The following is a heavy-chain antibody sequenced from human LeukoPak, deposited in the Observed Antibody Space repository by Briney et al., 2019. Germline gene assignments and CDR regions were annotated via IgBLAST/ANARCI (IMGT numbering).Heavy chain of an antibody. CDR2: IKSKTDGGTT. J-gene: IGHJ3*02. CDR1: GFTFSNAW. CDR3: AKVKPPRHITMIVVAIRGLDAFDI. Sequence: GGSLRLSCAASGFTFSNAWMSWVRQAPGKGLEWVGRIKSKTDGGTTDYAAPVKGRFTISRDDSKNTLYLQMNNLRAEDTAVYYCAKVKPPRHITMIVVAIRGLDAFDIWGQGTMVTVSS. D-gene: IGHD3-22*01. V-gene: IGHV3-15*01.